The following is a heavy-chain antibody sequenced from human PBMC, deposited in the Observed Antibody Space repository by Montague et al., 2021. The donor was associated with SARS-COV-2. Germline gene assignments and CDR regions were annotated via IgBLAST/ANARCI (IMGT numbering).Heavy chain of an antibody. D-gene: IGHD1-26*01. J-gene: IGHJ4*02. CDR1: GFSRSTSGLC. CDR3: ARMSAGATIAFDY. V-gene: IGHV2-70*11. Sequence: PALVKSTQTLTLTCTFSGFSRSTSGLCMSWIRQPPGKALEWLARIDWDDDKYYSTSLKTRLTISKGTSKNQVVLTMTNMDPVDTATYYCARMSAGATIAFDYWGQGTLVTVSS. CDR2: IDWDDDK.